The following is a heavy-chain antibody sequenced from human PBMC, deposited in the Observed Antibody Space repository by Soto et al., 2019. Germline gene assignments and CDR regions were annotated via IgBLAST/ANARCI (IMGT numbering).Heavy chain of an antibody. Sequence: WGSLRLSCPASGFTCSSYSLRWVRQAPGKGLEWVSAISGSGGSTYYADSVKGRFTISRDNSKNTLYLQMNSLRAEDTAVYYCARVGVPGNFDYWGQGTLVTVSS. CDR2: ISGSGGST. CDR1: GFTCSSYS. D-gene: IGHD1-26*01. J-gene: IGHJ4*02. CDR3: ARVGVPGNFDY. V-gene: IGHV3-23*01.